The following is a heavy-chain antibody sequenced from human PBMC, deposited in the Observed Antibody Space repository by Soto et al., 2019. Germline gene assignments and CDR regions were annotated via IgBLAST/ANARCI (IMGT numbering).Heavy chain of an antibody. D-gene: IGHD5-18*01. Sequence: SETLSLTCTVSGGSISSSSYYWGWIRQPPGKGLEWIGSIYYSGSTYYNPSLKSRVTISVDTSKNQFSLKLSSVTAADTAVYYCARKYVDTAMAYFAYWGQGTLVTVSS. CDR3: ARKYVDTAMAYFAY. CDR1: GGSISSSSYY. J-gene: IGHJ4*02. V-gene: IGHV4-39*01. CDR2: IYYSGST.